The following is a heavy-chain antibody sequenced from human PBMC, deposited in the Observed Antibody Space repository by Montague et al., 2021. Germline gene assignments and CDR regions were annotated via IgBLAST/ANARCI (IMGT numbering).Heavy chain of an antibody. CDR1: GFTFRSYS. J-gene: IGHJ4*02. Sequence: SLRLSCAASGFTFRSYSMNWVRQAPGTGLEWVSSISSSSSYIYYTDSVKGRFTISRDNAKNPLYLQMNSLRAEDTAVYYCARDYYGSGRGKDYFDYWGQGTLVTVSS. D-gene: IGHD3-10*01. CDR3: ARDYYGSGRGKDYFDY. CDR2: ISSSSSYI. V-gene: IGHV3-21*01.